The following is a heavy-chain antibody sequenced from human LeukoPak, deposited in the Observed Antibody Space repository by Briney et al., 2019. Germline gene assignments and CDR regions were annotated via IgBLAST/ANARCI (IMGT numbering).Heavy chain of an antibody. CDR2: IYYSGST. J-gene: IGHJ4*02. CDR1: GGSISSYY. CDR3: ASQYSSRWSSFDY. Sequence: SETLSLTCTVSGGSISSYYWSWIRQPPGKGLEWIGYIYYSGSTYYNPSLKSRVTISVDTSKNQFSLRLSSVTAADTAVYYCASQYSSRWSSFDYWGQGTLVTVSS. D-gene: IGHD6-13*01. V-gene: IGHV4-59*12.